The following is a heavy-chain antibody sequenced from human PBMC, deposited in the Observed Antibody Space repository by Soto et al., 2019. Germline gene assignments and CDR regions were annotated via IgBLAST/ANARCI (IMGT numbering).Heavy chain of an antibody. CDR1: GFTFSNYA. CDR3: AKDVSYGGKRPYYFDY. V-gene: IGHV3-23*01. J-gene: IGHJ4*02. D-gene: IGHD4-17*01. CDR2: ISDSGGSA. Sequence: GGSLRLSCAASGFTFSNYAMSWVRQAPGKGLEWVSGISDSGGSAYNADSVKGRFTISRDNAKSTLYLQMNSLRAEYTAVYYCAKDVSYGGKRPYYFDYWGQGTLVTVSS.